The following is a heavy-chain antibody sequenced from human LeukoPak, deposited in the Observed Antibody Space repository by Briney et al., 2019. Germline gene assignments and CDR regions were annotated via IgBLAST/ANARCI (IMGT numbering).Heavy chain of an antibody. J-gene: IGHJ4*02. Sequence: PSETLSLTCTVSGASISAYYWSSIRQAPGKGLEWIGYVHSTGVTNYNPSLMSRVTLSVDTSKNQVPLKLTSVTAADTAIYYCARVGEWNDLVFWGQGTLVTVSS. CDR2: VHSTGVT. D-gene: IGHD1-1*01. V-gene: IGHV4-59*12. CDR1: GASISAYY. CDR3: ARVGEWNDLVF.